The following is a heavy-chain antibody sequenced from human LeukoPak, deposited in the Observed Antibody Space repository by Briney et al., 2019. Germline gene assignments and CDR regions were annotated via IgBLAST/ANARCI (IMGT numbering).Heavy chain of an antibody. CDR3: ARGWELNARFFDY. J-gene: IGHJ4*02. CDR1: RHTFTAYY. V-gene: IGHV1-2*06. Sequence: ASVKVSCKAARHTFTAYYLHWVRQAPGQGLEWMGRINPNNGGTNYPQKFQGRVTMTRDTSINTAYMELSSLKSDDTAVYYCARGWELNARFFDYWGQGTLVTVSS. CDR2: INPNNGGT. D-gene: IGHD1-26*01.